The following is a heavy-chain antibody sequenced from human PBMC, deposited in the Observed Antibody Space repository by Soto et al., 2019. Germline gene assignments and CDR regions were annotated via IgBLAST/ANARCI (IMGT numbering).Heavy chain of an antibody. D-gene: IGHD1-1*01. CDR3: TRDRENGMRFDS. CDR2: VSSGASNI. CDR1: GFTFSSYS. Sequence: HPGGSLRLSCAASGFTFSSYSMNWVRQAPGKGLEWVSYVSSGASNIYYADSVKGRFTISRDNAENSLYLQMNSLRDEDTAVYYCTRDRENGMRFDSWGQGTPVTVSS. J-gene: IGHJ4*02. V-gene: IGHV3-48*02.